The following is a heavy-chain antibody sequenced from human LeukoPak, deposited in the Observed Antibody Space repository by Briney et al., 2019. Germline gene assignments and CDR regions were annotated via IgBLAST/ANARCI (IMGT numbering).Heavy chain of an antibody. V-gene: IGHV3-48*02. CDR3: ARDPDL. Sequence: PGGSLRLSCAASGFTLSNYNIHWVRQAPGKGLGWVSYISGTTVNIYYADSVKGRFTISRDNAKNSLYLQMNSLRDEDTAVYYCARDPDLWGQGTLVTVSS. J-gene: IGHJ5*02. CDR1: GFTLSNYN. CDR2: ISGTTVNI.